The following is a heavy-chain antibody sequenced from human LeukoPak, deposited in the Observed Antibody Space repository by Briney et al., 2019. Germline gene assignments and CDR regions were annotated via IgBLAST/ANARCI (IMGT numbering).Heavy chain of an antibody. V-gene: IGHV5-51*01. CDR2: IYPGDSDT. Sequence: GESLKISCKGSGYSFTSYWIGWVRQMPGKGLEWMGIIYPGDSDTRYSPSFQGQVTISADKSISTAYLQWSSLKASDTAMYYCARLQKGWNDYYYYYYGMDVWGKGTTVTVSS. D-gene: IGHD1-1*01. CDR1: GYSFTSYW. J-gene: IGHJ6*04. CDR3: ARLQKGWNDYYYYYYGMDV.